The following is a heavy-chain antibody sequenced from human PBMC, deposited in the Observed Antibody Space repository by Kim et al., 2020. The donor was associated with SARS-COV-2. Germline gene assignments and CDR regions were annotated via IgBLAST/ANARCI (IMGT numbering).Heavy chain of an antibody. CDR3: ARALGSYYFDY. Sequence: TNYNPSLKSRVTISVDTSKNQFSLKLSSVTAADTAVYYCARALGSYYFDYWGQGTLVTVSS. D-gene: IGHD3-16*01. J-gene: IGHJ4*02. CDR2: T. V-gene: IGHV4-59*01.